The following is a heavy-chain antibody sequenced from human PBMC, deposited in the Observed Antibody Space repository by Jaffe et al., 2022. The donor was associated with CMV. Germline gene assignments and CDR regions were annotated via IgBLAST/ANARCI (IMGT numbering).Heavy chain of an antibody. CDR1: GGSISSSSYY. D-gene: IGHD4-17*01. V-gene: IGHV4-39*01. CDR3: ARRPYGDYVGDGNWFDP. Sequence: QLQLQESGPGLVKPSETLSLTCTVSGGSISSSSYYWGWIRQPPGKGLEWIGSIYYSGSTYYNPSLKSRVTISVDTSKNQFSLKLSSVTAADTAVYYCARRPYGDYVGDGNWFDPWGQGTLVTVSS. J-gene: IGHJ5*02. CDR2: IYYSGST.